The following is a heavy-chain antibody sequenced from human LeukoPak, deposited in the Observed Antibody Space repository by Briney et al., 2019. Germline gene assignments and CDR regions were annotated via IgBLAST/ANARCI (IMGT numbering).Heavy chain of an antibody. D-gene: IGHD7-27*01. CDR2: ISPDSGGT. Sequence: SVKVSCKASGYTFTGYYIHWVRQAPGQGLEWMGRISPDSGGTNYAQKFQERVTMTKDKSISTPYVELSRLRSDDTAVYYCAREVAGDQWDYWGQGALVTVSS. CDR1: GYTFTGYY. V-gene: IGHV1-2*06. J-gene: IGHJ4*02. CDR3: AREVAGDQWDY.